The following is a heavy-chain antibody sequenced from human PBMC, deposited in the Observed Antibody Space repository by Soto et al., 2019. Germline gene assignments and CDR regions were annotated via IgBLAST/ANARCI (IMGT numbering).Heavy chain of an antibody. Sequence: QVQPVQSGAEVKRPGSSVKVSCKASGATFSGSAFSWVRQAPGQGLEWMGGITPTLGTTNYAQHLQGRVTITADESTGTSFMELTSLTSADTAVYDCARGFTTGATIDGFDYWGQGTLVTVSS. CDR2: ITPTLGTT. CDR1: GATFSGSA. CDR3: ARGFTTGATIDGFDY. D-gene: IGHD1-1*01. V-gene: IGHV1-69*01. J-gene: IGHJ4*02.